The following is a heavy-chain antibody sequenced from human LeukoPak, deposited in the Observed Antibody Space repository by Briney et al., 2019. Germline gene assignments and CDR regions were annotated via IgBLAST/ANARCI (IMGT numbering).Heavy chain of an antibody. CDR1: GGSVSSGSYY. Sequence: SETLSLTCTVSGGSVSSGSYYWSWIRQPAGKGLEWIGRIYTSGSTNYNPSLKSRVTISVDKSKNQFSLKLSSLTAADTAVYYCASGVWFGDWGQGTLVTVSS. CDR3: ASGVWFGD. V-gene: IGHV4-61*02. J-gene: IGHJ4*02. CDR2: IYTSGST. D-gene: IGHD3-10*01.